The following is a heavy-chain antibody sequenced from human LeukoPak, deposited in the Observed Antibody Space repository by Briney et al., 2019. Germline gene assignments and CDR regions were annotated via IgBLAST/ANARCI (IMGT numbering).Heavy chain of an antibody. CDR1: GFTFSRYW. J-gene: IGHJ4*02. D-gene: IGHD3-16*01. CDR2: IKEDGSEK. Sequence: GGSLRLSCAASGFTFSRYWLSWFSHPPGEGLDWVGNIKEDGSEKYYLDSVKGRFTISRDNAKNSLYLQMNSLRAEDTAVYYCVRAYVWGTSNSVYWGQGTLVTVSS. V-gene: IGHV3-7*04. CDR3: VRAYVWGTSNSVY.